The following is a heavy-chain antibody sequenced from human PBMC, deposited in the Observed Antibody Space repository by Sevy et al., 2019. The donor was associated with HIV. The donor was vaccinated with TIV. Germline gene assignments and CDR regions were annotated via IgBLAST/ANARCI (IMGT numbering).Heavy chain of an antibody. J-gene: IGHJ6*02. CDR2: FIPMFDTA. CDR3: AGSDSDSRGYSPLYYYSMDV. Sequence: ASVKVSCKASGGTFSNYGISWVRQAPGQGLEWLGGFIPMFDTANYAQKFQGKVTLTADGSTTTAYMELSSLTSDDTAVYYCAGSDSDSRGYSPLYYYSMDVWGQGTTVTLSS. D-gene: IGHD3-22*01. V-gene: IGHV1-69*13. CDR1: GGTFSNYG.